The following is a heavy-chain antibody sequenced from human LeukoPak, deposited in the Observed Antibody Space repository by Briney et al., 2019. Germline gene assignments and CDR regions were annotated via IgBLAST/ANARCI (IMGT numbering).Heavy chain of an antibody. J-gene: IGHJ3*02. CDR2: IWSDGNNR. CDR1: GFTFSSYG. CDR3: AKERGPFDAFDI. Sequence: GRSLRLSCAASGFTFSSYGMHWVRQAPGKGLEWVAVIWSDGNNRFYADSVRGRFTFSRDNSKNTLPLQMNSLRAEDTAVYYCAKERGPFDAFDIWGPGTRVTVSS. V-gene: IGHV3-33*06.